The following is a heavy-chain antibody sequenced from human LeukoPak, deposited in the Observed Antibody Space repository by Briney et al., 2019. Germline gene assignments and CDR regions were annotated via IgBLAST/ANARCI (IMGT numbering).Heavy chain of an antibody. J-gene: IGHJ5*02. V-gene: IGHV5-51*01. Sequence: GESLKISCKTSGYNFTTFWIGWVRQMPGKGLEWMGIIYPGDSDTRYSPSFQGQVTISADKSISTAYLQWSSLKASDTAMYYCARRAGYSSSWGFDPWGQGTLVTVSS. D-gene: IGHD6-6*01. CDR1: GYNFTTFW. CDR3: ARRAGYSSSWGFDP. CDR2: IYPGDSDT.